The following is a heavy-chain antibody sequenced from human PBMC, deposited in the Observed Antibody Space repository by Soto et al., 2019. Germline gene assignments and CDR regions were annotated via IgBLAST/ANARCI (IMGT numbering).Heavy chain of an antibody. CDR1: GGSISSGGYY. Sequence: QVQLQESGPGLVKPSQTLSLTCTVSGGSISSGGYYWICIRQHPGKGLEWIVYIYYSGSTYYNTSLKSRVTISVDTSKNQFSLKLRSVTAADTGVYYCAREDRIGSVFDPWGQGTLVTVSS. CDR2: IYYSGST. V-gene: IGHV4-31*03. CDR3: AREDRIGSVFDP. J-gene: IGHJ5*02. D-gene: IGHD2-15*01.